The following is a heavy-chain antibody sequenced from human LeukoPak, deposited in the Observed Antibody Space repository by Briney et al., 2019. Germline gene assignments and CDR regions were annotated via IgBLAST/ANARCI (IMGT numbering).Heavy chain of an antibody. CDR1: GFTFSSYA. CDR3: AKDLKEQWLVRFAGD. J-gene: IGHJ4*02. Sequence: GGSLGLSCAASGFTFSSYAMSWVRQAPGKGLEWVSAISGSGGSTYYADSMKGRFTISRDNSKNTLYLQMNSLRAEDTAVYYCAKDLKEQWLVRFAGDWGQGTLVTVSS. D-gene: IGHD6-19*01. V-gene: IGHV3-23*01. CDR2: ISGSGGST.